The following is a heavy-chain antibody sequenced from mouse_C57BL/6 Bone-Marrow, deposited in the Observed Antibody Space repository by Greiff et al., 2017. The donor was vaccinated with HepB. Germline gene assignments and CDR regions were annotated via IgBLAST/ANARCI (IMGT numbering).Heavy chain of an antibody. J-gene: IGHJ1*03. V-gene: IGHV1-22*01. CDR2: INPNNGGT. CDR1: GYTFTDYN. CDR3: ARGPYGYDWDWYFDV. Sequence: EVQLQESGPELVKPGASVKMSCKASGYTFTDYNMHWVKQSHGKSLEWIGYINPNNGGTSYNQKFKGKATLTVNKSSSTAYMELRSLTSEDSAVYYCARGPYGYDWDWYFDVWGTGTTVTVSS. D-gene: IGHD2-2*01.